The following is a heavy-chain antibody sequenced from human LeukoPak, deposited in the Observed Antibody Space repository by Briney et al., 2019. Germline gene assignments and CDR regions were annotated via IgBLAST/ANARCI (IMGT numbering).Heavy chain of an antibody. CDR1: GYTFTGFY. CDR3: ARGAWDYDGKDY. CDR2: INPRIGDT. Sequence: ASVKVSCKASGYTFTGFYIHWVRQAPRQGLEWMGRINPRIGDTNSARTFQGRVTMTRDTSISTAYMDLNRLTSDDTAVYYCARGAWDYDGKDYWGQGTLVTVSS. V-gene: IGHV1-2*06. J-gene: IGHJ4*02. D-gene: IGHD1-7*01.